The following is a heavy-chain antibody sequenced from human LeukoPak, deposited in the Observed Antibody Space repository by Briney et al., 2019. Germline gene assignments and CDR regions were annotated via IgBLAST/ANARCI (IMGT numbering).Heavy chain of an antibody. CDR2: IYTSGST. D-gene: IGHD3-22*01. V-gene: IGHV4-61*02. J-gene: IGHJ4*02. CDR1: GGSISSGSYY. Sequence: SETLSLTCTVSGGSISSGSYYWSWIRQPAGKGLEWIVRIYTSGSTNYNPSLKSRVTISVDTSKNQFSLKLSSVTAADTAVYYCARGYYDSSGYYRYWGQGTLVTVSS. CDR3: ARGYYDSSGYYRY.